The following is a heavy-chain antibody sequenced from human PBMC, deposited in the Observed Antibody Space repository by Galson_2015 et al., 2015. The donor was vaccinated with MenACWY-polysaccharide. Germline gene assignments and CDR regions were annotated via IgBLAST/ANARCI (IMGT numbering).Heavy chain of an antibody. J-gene: IGHJ6*02. Sequence: SLRLSCAASGFTFSNFEMHWVRQAPGKGLEGVADISSDGSNKYYADSVKGRFTISRDNSKDTLYLQMNSLRLEDSAVYYCARNGTGDRGWLQFVYTSYYGLDVWGQGTTVTVSS. V-gene: IGHV3-30-3*01. CDR2: ISSDGSNK. D-gene: IGHD5-24*01. CDR3: ARNGTGDRGWLQFVYTSYYGLDV. CDR1: GFTFSNFE.